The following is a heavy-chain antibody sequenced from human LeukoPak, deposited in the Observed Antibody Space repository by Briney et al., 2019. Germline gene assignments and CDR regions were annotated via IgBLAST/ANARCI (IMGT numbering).Heavy chain of an antibody. J-gene: IGHJ4*02. Sequence: PGGSLRLSCAASGFTFHDYAMHWVRQAPGQGLEWVSLISGDGGSTYYADSVKGRFTISRDNSKNSLYLQMNSLRTEDTALYYCAKVAGFGDLLGRHFDYWGQGTLVTVSS. CDR2: ISGDGGST. CDR1: GFTFHDYA. D-gene: IGHD3-10*01. CDR3: AKVAGFGDLLGRHFDY. V-gene: IGHV3-43*02.